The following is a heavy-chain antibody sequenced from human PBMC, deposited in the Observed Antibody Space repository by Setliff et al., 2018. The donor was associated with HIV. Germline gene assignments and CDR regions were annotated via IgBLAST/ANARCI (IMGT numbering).Heavy chain of an antibody. CDR1: GGSFSGYY. D-gene: IGHD1-26*01. Sequence: PSETLSLTCAVYGGSFSGYYWSWNRQPRGKGLEWIGEINHSGSTNYNMSLWSHVTISLHASRNQFSLELISVTAADTAVYYCAVGPGTTSIDYWAKGTRVTVPQ. V-gene: IGHV4-34*01. CDR3: AVGPGTTSIDY. J-gene: IGHJ4*02. CDR2: INHSGST.